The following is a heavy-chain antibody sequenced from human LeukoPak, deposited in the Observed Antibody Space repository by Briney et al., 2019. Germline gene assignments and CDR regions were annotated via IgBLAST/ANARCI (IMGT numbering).Heavy chain of an antibody. CDR3: AKFYRATRGACDS. Sequence: GSLRLSCATSGFTFDDYGMSWVRQAPGKGLEWVSRISGSDGSTDYADSVKGRFTISRDNSKNTLYLQMNSLRAEDTAIYYCAKFYRATRGACDSWGQGTLVTVSS. V-gene: IGHV3-23*01. D-gene: IGHD2-21*02. J-gene: IGHJ4*02. CDR2: ISGSDGST. CDR1: GFTFDDYG.